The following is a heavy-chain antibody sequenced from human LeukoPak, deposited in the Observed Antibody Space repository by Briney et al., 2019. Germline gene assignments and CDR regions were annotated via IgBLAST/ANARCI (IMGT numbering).Heavy chain of an antibody. CDR3: ASGRELPATLPF. CDR1: GGSITSDIFY. V-gene: IGHV4-31*03. Sequence: SETLSLTCTVSGGSITSDIFYWNWIRQHPGKGLEWIGSIHNSRGTSYNPSLESRLTISVDTSENQFFLKMSYVPAADTAVYYCASGRELPATLPFWGQGPLVTVSS. D-gene: IGHD1-7*01. J-gene: IGHJ4*02. CDR2: IHNSRGT.